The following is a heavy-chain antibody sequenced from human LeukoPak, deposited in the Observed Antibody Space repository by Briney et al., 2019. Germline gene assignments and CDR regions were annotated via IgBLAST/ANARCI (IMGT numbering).Heavy chain of an antibody. CDR2: IKSKTDGGTT. D-gene: IGHD3-22*01. CDR3: TSWAYYYYDSSGTDY. J-gene: IGHJ4*02. V-gene: IGHV3-15*07. Sequence: GGSLRLSCAASGFIFSNAWMNWVRQAPGKGLEWVGRIKSKTDGGTTDYAAPVKGRFTISRDDSKSTLYVQMNSLKTEDTAVYYCTSWAYYYYDSSGTDYWGQGTLVTVSS. CDR1: GFIFSNAW.